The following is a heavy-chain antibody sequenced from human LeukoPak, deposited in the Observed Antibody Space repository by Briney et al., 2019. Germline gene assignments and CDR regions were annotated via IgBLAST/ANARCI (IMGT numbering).Heavy chain of an antibody. Sequence: ASVKVSCKVSGYTXTELSIHWVRQAPGKGLELMGGFDPEEGETIHAQKFQGRVTMTEDTSTDTAYMELSSLRSEDTAVYYCATGQQLVWEGFDYWGQGTLVTVSS. J-gene: IGHJ4*02. D-gene: IGHD6-13*01. CDR2: FDPEEGET. CDR1: GYTXTELS. V-gene: IGHV1-24*01. CDR3: ATGQQLVWEGFDY.